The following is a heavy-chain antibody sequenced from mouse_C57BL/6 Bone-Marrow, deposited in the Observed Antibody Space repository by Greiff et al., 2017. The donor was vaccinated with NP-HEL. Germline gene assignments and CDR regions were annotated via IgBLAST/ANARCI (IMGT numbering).Heavy chain of an antibody. D-gene: IGHD2-14*01. J-gene: IGHJ4*01. CDR2: IRLKSDNYAT. CDR1: GFTFSNYW. CDR3: TIGSYAMDY. Sequence: EVKVVESGGGLVQPGGSMKLSCVASGFTFSNYWMNWVRQSPEKGLEWVAQIRLKSDNYATHYAESVKGRFTISRDDSKSSVYLQMNNLRAEDTGIYYCTIGSYAMDYWGQGTSVTVSS. V-gene: IGHV6-3*01.